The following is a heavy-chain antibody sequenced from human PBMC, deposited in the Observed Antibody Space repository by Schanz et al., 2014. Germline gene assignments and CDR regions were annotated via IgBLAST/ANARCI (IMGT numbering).Heavy chain of an antibody. J-gene: IGHJ6*02. V-gene: IGHV3-30*02. Sequence: QVQLVESGGGVVQPGGSLRLSCEASRFAFSNCGMHWVRQAPGKGLEWVAFIRYDASNEYYADSVKGRFTISRDNSKNTLYLQMNSLRPDDTAVYYCAKALKPYIASRNGLDVWGHGTTVTVSS. CDR2: IRYDASNE. CDR1: RFAFSNCG. CDR3: AKALKPYIASRNGLDV. D-gene: IGHD3-16*01.